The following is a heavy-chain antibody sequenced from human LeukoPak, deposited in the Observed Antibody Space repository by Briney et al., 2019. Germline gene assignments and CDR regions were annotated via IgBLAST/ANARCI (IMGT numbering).Heavy chain of an antibody. CDR2: IKHSGTT. V-gene: IGHV4-34*01. CDR3: ARVGPWVNPDYYYYYMDV. D-gene: IGHD1-14*01. CDR1: GESFTNFY. Sequence: SETLTLTCTVFGESFTNFYWTWIRQSPGNRLEWIGEIKHSGTTNYNPSFKSRVTISLDTSKTQFSLNLTAVTAADTAVYYCARVGPWVNPDYYYYYMDVWGKGTTVTVSS. J-gene: IGHJ6*03.